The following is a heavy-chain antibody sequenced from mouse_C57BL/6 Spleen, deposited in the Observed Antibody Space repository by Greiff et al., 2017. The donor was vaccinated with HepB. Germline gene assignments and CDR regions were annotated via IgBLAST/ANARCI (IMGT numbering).Heavy chain of an antibody. Sequence: EVQLQQSGAELVRPGASVKLSCTASGFNIKDDYMHWVKQRPEQGLEWIGWIDPENGDTEYASKFQGKATITADTSSNTAYLQLSSLTSEDTAVYCCTTPHDGCYAYWGQGTTLTVSS. V-gene: IGHV14-4*01. CDR1: GFNIKDDY. J-gene: IGHJ2*01. CDR2: IDPENGDT. CDR3: TTPHDGCYAY. D-gene: IGHD2-3*01.